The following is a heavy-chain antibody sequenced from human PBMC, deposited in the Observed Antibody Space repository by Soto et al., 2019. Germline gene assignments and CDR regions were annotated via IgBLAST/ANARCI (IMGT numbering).Heavy chain of an antibody. CDR1: GGSISSGGYY. V-gene: IGHV4-31*03. CDR3: ARDKGSGWTSG. D-gene: IGHD6-19*01. CDR2: IYYSGST. Sequence: QVPLQESGPGLVKPSPTLSLTCTVSGGSISSGGYYWSWIRPHPGQGLEWIGYIYYSGSTSYHPSPKSRVTISGDTSKNQVSRKLSAGTAADTAVYYWARDKGSGWTSGGGQGTRVTVSS. J-gene: IGHJ4*02.